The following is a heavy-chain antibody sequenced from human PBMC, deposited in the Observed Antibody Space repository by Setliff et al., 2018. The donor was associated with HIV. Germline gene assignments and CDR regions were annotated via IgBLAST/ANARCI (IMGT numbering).Heavy chain of an antibody. D-gene: IGHD4-17*01. V-gene: IGHV4-4*07. CDR1: DSGTYY. Sequence: KPSETLSLTCTVSDSGTYYWSWIRQPAGKGLEWIGRVSSRGDTNYNPSLKSRVTMSVDTSKNQFSLKLTSVTASDTAVYYCARAAAGNTGPFDLWGQGSPVTVS. J-gene: IGHJ4*02. CDR2: VSSRGDT. CDR3: ARAAAGNTGPFDL.